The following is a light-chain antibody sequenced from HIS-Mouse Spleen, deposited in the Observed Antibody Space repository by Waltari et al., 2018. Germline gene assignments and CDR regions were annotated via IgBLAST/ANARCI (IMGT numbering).Light chain of an antibody. CDR1: SSDVGGYNY. Sequence: QSALTQPASVSGSPGQSITISCTGTSSDVGGYNYVSWYQPHPGKAPKLMIYDVSNRPSGVSNRLSGSKSGNTASLTISGLQAEDEADYYCSSYTSSSTYVFGTGTKVTVL. CDR2: DVS. CDR3: SSYTSSSTYV. J-gene: IGLJ1*01. V-gene: IGLV2-14*03.